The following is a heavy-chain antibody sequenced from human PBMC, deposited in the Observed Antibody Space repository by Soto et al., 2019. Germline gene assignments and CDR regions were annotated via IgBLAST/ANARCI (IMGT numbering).Heavy chain of an antibody. J-gene: IGHJ5*02. CDR3: ARGGAIWKWFDP. Sequence: SEILSLTCTVCGGSISNYYWSWIRQPPGKGLEWIAFIYSSGSTNYSPSLKSRATISVDTSKNQFSLNLSTVTAADTAIYYCARGGAIWKWFDPWGQGTLVSVSS. CDR1: GGSISNYY. D-gene: IGHD1-1*01. V-gene: IGHV4-59*01. CDR2: IYSSGST.